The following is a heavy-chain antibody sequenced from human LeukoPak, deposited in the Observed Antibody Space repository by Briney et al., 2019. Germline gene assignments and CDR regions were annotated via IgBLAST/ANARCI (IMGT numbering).Heavy chain of an antibody. Sequence: ASVKVSCKASGGTFSSYAISWVRQAPGQGLEWMVGIIPIFGTANYAQKFQGRVTITTDESTSTAYMELSSLRSEDTAVYYCARDTYGDYAGFLDYWGQGTLVTVSS. V-gene: IGHV1-69*05. CDR3: ARDTYGDYAGFLDY. J-gene: IGHJ4*02. CDR2: IIPIFGTA. D-gene: IGHD4-17*01. CDR1: GGTFSSYA.